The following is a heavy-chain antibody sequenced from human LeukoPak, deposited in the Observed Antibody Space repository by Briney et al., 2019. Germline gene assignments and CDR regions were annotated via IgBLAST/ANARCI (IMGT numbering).Heavy chain of an antibody. CDR1: GGSIASNNDY. CDR2: MYSSGST. D-gene: IGHD3-9*01. CDR3: ARGPALDYDILTGYYSYYYYYMDV. Sequence: SQTLSLTCTVSGGSIASNNDYWGWVRQPPGKGLEWIGTMYSSGSTYHNPSLKSRVTMSVYTSKNQFSLRLSSVTAADTAVYYCARGPALDYDILTGYYSYYYYYMDVWGKGTTVSVSS. J-gene: IGHJ6*03. V-gene: IGHV4-39*07.